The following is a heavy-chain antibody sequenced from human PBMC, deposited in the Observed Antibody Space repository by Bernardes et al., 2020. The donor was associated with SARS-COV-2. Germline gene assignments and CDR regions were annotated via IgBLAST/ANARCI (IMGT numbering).Heavy chain of an antibody. V-gene: IGHV3-9*01. CDR3: ALIPQITMVRGVIMDYYGMDV. D-gene: IGHD3-10*01. Sequence: GGSLRLSCAASGFTFDDYAMHWVRQAPGKGLEWVSGISWNSGSIGYADSVKGRFTISRDNAKNSLYLQMNSLRAEDTALYYCALIPQITMVRGVIMDYYGMDVWGQGTTVTVSS. J-gene: IGHJ6*02. CDR2: ISWNSGSI. CDR1: GFTFDDYA.